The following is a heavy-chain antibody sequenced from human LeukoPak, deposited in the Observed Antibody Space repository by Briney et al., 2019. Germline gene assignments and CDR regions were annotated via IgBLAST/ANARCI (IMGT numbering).Heavy chain of an antibody. CDR3: ARTNSGSYFDY. V-gene: IGHV4-34*01. CDR2: INHSGST. CDR1: GGSFSGYY. D-gene: IGHD1-26*01. Sequence: PSETLSLTCAVYGGSFSGYYWTWIRQPPGKGLEWIGEINHSGSTNYNPSLKSRVTISVDTSKNQFSLKLSSVTAADTAVYYCARTNSGSYFDYWGQGTLVTVSS. J-gene: IGHJ4*02.